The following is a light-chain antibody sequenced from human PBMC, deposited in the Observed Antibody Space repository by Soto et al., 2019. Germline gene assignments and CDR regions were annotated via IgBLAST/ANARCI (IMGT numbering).Light chain of an antibody. V-gene: IGLV2-14*01. J-gene: IGLJ1*01. CDR1: SSDVGGHNY. CDR2: EVN. Sequence: QSALTQPASVSGSPGQSITISCTGTSSDVGGHNYVSWYQHHPGKAPRVLIYEVNNRLSGVSYRFSGSKSGNTASLTISGLQAEDEADYYCSSYTSDGTLVFGTGTKLTVL. CDR3: SSYTSDGTLV.